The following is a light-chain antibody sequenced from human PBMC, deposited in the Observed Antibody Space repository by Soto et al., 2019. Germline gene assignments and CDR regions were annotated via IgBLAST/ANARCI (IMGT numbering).Light chain of an antibody. V-gene: IGKV3-11*01. J-gene: IGKJ1*01. CDR2: QTS. CDR3: HQRQRWPRT. Sequence: EIVLTQSPATLSSFPGDRVTLSCRASQYINTRLAWYQHRPGQAPRLLISQTSLRAAGIPARFSASGSGTDFTLTISDVQPEDFALYYCHQRQRWPRTFGQGTKVDI. CDR1: QYINTR.